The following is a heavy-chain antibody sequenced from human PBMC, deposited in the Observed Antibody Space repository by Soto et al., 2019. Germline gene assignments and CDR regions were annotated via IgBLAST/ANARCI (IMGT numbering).Heavy chain of an antibody. CDR2: ISYEGSNN. D-gene: IGHD1-1*01. J-gene: IGHJ6*04. CDR1: GFTFSTYP. Sequence: PGGSLRLSRAASGFTFSTYPMHWVRQAPGKGLQLVALISYEGSNNYYEDSVKGRITVSRDNSQSTLYLQMNSLRPEDTGVYYCARVTPGNNLYYFSGMDFWGKG. V-gene: IGHV3-30-3*01. CDR3: ARVTPGNNLYYFSGMDF.